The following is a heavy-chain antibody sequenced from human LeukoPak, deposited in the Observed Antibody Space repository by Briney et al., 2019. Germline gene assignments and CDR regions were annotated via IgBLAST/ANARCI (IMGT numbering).Heavy chain of an antibody. D-gene: IGHD3-16*01. J-gene: IGHJ3*02. V-gene: IGHV1-24*01. CDR1: GYTLTQLS. Sequence: ASVKVSCKVSGYTLTQLSMHWVRQAPGKGLEWMGGFDPEDGETIYAQKFQGRVTMTEGTSTDTVYMELSSLRSEDTAVYYCARLRLGEFDAFDIWGQGTMVTVSS. CDR3: ARLRLGEFDAFDI. CDR2: FDPEDGET.